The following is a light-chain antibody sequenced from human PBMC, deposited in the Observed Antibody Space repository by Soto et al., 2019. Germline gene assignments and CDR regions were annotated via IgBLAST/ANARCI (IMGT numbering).Light chain of an antibody. CDR3: QQSDTTPFT. CDR2: SSS. CDR1: QSISYY. V-gene: IGKV1-39*01. J-gene: IGKJ3*01. Sequence: DVQMTQSPSSLSASVGDRVTITCRASQSISYYLNWYQQKPGNAPHLLIYSSSTLQSGVPSRFSGSGSGTAFTLTISTLQLEDFATYYCQQSDTTPFTFGPGTKVEI.